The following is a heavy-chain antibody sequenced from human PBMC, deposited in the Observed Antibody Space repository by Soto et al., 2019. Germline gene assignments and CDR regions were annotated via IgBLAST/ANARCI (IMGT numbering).Heavy chain of an antibody. Sequence: SVKVSCKASGYTFTSYDINWVRQATGQGLEGMGWMNPNSGKTGYAQKFQGRVTMTRDTSISTAYMELSSLRSEDTAVYYCATRGPFIASGDAFDIWGQGTMVTVSS. CDR3: ATRGPFIASGDAFDI. CDR1: GYTFTSYD. D-gene: IGHD3-3*01. CDR2: MNPNSGKT. V-gene: IGHV1-8*01. J-gene: IGHJ3*02.